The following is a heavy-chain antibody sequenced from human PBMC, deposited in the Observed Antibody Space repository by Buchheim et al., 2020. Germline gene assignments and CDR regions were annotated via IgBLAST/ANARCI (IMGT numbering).Heavy chain of an antibody. J-gene: IGHJ6*02. CDR3: ASLKGRTGTGYGMDV. D-gene: IGHD1-1*01. CDR1: GFTFSSFE. CDR2: ISSSGSTK. Sequence: EVQLVVSGGGLVLPGGSLRLSCAVAGFTFSSFEMNWVRQAPGKGLEWVSYISSSGSTKYYADSVKGRFTISRDNAENSMYLQMNSLRVEDTAAYYCASLKGRTGTGYGMDVWGQGTT. V-gene: IGHV3-48*03.